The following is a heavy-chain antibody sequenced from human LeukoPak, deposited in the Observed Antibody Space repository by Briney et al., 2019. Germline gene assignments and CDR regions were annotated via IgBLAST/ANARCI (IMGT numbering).Heavy chain of an antibody. J-gene: IGHJ6*03. CDR1: GFTFSSYW. Sequence: RGSLRLSCAASGFTFSSYWMRWVRQAPGKGLEWVANIKQDGSEKYYVDSVKGRFTISRDNAKNSLYLQVNSLRAEDTAIYYCTRDVTIAARPYYYYYYMDVWGKGTTVTVSS. CDR2: IKQDGSEK. V-gene: IGHV3-7*01. D-gene: IGHD6-6*01. CDR3: TRDVTIAARPYYYYYYMDV.